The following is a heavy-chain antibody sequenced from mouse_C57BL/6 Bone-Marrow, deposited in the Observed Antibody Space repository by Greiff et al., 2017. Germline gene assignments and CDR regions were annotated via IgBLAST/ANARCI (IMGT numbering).Heavy chain of an antibody. CDR1: GFTFSDYG. CDR2: ISSGSSTI. J-gene: IGHJ4*01. Sequence: EVKVEESGGGLVKPGGSLKLSCAASGFTFSDYGMHWVRQAPEKGLEWVAYISSGSSTIYYADTVKGRFTISRDNAKNTLFLQMTSLRSEDTAMYYCASSGLAMDYWGQGTSVTVSS. D-gene: IGHD1-3*01. V-gene: IGHV5-17*01. CDR3: ASSGLAMDY.